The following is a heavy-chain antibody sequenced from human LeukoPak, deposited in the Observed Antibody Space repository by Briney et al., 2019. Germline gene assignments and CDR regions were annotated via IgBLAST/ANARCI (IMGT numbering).Heavy chain of an antibody. J-gene: IGHJ6*02. D-gene: IGHD2-21*01. Sequence: PGGSLRLSCAASGFIFSSYAVHWVRQAPGKGLEWVAVISSDGRHIFYAGSVKGRFTISRDNSKNTLYLQMNSLRAEDTALYLCARWGGTCSLPSTSAMDAWGQGTTVTVS. CDR3: ARWGGTCSLPSTSAMDA. CDR1: GFIFSSYA. CDR2: ISSDGRHI. V-gene: IGHV3-30*04.